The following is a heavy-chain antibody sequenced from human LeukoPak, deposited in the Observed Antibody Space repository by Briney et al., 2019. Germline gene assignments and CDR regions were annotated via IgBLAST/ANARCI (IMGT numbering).Heavy chain of an antibody. CDR3: AREGYSYGFAIDY. D-gene: IGHD5-18*01. J-gene: IGHJ4*02. CDR1: GFTFSSYA. V-gene: IGHV3-30-3*01. CDR2: IPYDGSNK. Sequence: GRSLRLSCAASGFTFSSYAMHWVRQAPGKGLEWVAVIPYDGSNKYYADSVKGRFTISRDNSKNTLYLQMNSLRAEDTAVYYCAREGYSYGFAIDYWGQGTLVTVSS.